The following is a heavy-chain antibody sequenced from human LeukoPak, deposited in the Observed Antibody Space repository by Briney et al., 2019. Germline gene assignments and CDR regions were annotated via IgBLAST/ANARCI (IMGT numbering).Heavy chain of an antibody. V-gene: IGHV4-59*08. CDR1: GGSISSYY. CDR3: ARHKRKGKYYYDSSGYPYFDY. D-gene: IGHD3-22*01. Sequence: PSETLSLTCTVSGGSISSYYWSWIRQPPGKGLEWLGYIYYTGIANYNPSLKSRVTISVDTSKNQFSLKLSSVTAADTAVYYCARHKRKGKYYYDSSGYPYFDYWGQGTLVTVSS. CDR2: IYYTGIA. J-gene: IGHJ4*02.